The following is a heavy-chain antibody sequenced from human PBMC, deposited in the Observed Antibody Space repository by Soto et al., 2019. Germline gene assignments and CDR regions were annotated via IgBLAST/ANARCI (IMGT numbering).Heavy chain of an antibody. D-gene: IGHD1-26*01. J-gene: IGHJ4*02. V-gene: IGHV3-23*01. CDR2: ISGSGGST. Sequence: SGGSLRLSCAASGSTFSSYAMSWVRQAPGKGLEWVSAISGSGGSTYYADSVKGRFTISRDNSKNTLYLQMNSLRAEDTAVYYCAKAHYRTLAYFDYWGQGTLVTVSS. CDR1: GSTFSSYA. CDR3: AKAHYRTLAYFDY.